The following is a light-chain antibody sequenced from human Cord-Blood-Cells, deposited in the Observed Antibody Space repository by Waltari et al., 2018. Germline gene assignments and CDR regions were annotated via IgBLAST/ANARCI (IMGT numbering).Light chain of an antibody. CDR2: DVS. J-gene: IGLJ1*01. CDR3: CSYAGSPYV. CDR1: SRDVGGYNY. V-gene: IGLV2-11*01. Sequence: QSALTQTRSVSGSPGQSVTISCTGTSRDVGGYNYVSLYQQHPGKAPKLMIYDVSKRPSGVPDRFSGSKSGNTASLTISGLQAEDEADYYCCSYAGSPYVFGTGTKVTVL.